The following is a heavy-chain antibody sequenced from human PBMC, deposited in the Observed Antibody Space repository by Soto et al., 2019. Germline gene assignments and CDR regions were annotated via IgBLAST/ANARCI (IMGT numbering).Heavy chain of an antibody. V-gene: IGHV1-18*01. CDR2: ISAYNGNT. D-gene: IGHD6-6*01. Sequence: ASVKVSCKASGYTFTSYGISWVRQAPGQGLEWMGWISAYNGNTNYAQKLQGRVTMTTDTSTSTAYMELRRLISDDTAVYYCAIPYSSSSFDYWGQGTLVTVSS. CDR3: AIPYSSSSFDY. CDR1: GYTFTSYG. J-gene: IGHJ4*02.